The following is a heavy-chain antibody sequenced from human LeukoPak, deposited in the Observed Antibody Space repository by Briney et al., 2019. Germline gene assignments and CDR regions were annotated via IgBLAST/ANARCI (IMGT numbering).Heavy chain of an antibody. Sequence: NPSETLSLTCAVYGGSFSGYYWRWIRQPPGKGLEWIGRICTSGSTNYNPSLKSRVTMSVDTSKNQFSLKLSSVTAADTAVYYCARDEGCSSTSCYLSSWGQGTLVTVSS. CDR2: ICTSGST. V-gene: IGHV4-59*10. CDR1: GGSFSGYY. J-gene: IGHJ4*02. D-gene: IGHD2-2*01. CDR3: ARDEGCSSTSCYLSS.